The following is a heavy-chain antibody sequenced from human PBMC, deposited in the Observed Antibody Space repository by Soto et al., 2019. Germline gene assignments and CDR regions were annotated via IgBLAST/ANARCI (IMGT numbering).Heavy chain of an antibody. V-gene: IGHV5-10-1*01. CDR3: ARRVIGSSSDLDNYYYYGMDV. Sequence: RGESLKISCKGSGYSFTSYWISWVRQMPGKGLEWMGRIDPSDSYTNYSPSFQGHVTISADKSISTAYLQWSSLKASDTAMYYCARRVIGSSSDLDNYYYYGMDVWGQGTTVTVSS. CDR2: IDPSDSYT. J-gene: IGHJ6*02. D-gene: IGHD6-13*01. CDR1: GYSFTSYW.